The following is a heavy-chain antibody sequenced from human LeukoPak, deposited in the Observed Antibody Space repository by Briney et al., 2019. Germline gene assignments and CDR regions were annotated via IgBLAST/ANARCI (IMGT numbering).Heavy chain of an antibody. CDR2: ISTNGNNE. D-gene: IGHD3-22*01. V-gene: IGHV3-30*04. CDR3: ARDKSYDSSGILDY. CDR1: GFIFSVSS. J-gene: IGHJ4*02. Sequence: GTSLRLSCAASGFIFSVSSMHWVRQAPGKGLEWVAFISTNGNNEQYADSVKGRLTISRDNSKNILYLQMNTLRAEDTAVYHCARDKSYDSSGILDYWGQGTLVTVSS.